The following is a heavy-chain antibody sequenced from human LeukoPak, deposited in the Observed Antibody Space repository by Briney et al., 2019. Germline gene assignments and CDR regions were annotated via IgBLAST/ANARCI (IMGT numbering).Heavy chain of an antibody. J-gene: IGHJ3*02. CDR3: ASEYYYDSSGYSRHAFDI. Sequence: SETLSLTCAVYGGSFSGYYWSRIRQPPGKGLEWIGEINHSGSTNYNPSLKSRVTISVDTSKNQFSLKLSSVTAADTAMYYCASEYYYDSSGYSRHAFDIWGQGTMVTVSS. CDR1: GGSFSGYY. CDR2: INHSGST. D-gene: IGHD3-22*01. V-gene: IGHV4-34*01.